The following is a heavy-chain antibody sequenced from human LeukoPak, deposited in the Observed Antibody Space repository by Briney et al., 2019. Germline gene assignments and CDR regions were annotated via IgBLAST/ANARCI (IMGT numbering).Heavy chain of an antibody. CDR1: GDTFIGYY. CDR3: ARGGSSSWPLGGFDP. CDR2: INPNSGGT. Sequence: ASVKLSCKASGDTFIGYYMHWVRQAPGQGLEWMGWINPNSGGTNYAQKFQGRVTMTRDTSISTAYMELSRLRSDDTAVYYCARGGSSSWPLGGFDPWGQGTLVTVSS. V-gene: IGHV1-2*02. D-gene: IGHD6-13*01. J-gene: IGHJ5*02.